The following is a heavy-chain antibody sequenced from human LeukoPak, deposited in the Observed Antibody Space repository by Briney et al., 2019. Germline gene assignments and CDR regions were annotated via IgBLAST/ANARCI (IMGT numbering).Heavy chain of an antibody. CDR3: ARWGYYYGSGSYYPRPFDY. CDR1: GGSFSGYY. J-gene: IGHJ4*02. CDR2: INHSGST. D-gene: IGHD3-10*01. V-gene: IGHV4-34*01. Sequence: SETLSLTCAVYGGSFSGYYWSWIRQPPGKGLEWIGEINHSGSTNYNPSLKSRVTISVDTSKNQFSLELSSVTAADTAVYYCARWGYYYGSGSYYPRPFDYWGQGTLVTVSS.